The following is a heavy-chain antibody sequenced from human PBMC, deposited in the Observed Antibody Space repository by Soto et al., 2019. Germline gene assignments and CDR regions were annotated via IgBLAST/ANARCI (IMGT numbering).Heavy chain of an antibody. CDR3: AGTGGYGDLDY. J-gene: IGHJ4*02. D-gene: IGHD4-17*01. CDR2: IYYSGST. V-gene: IGHV4-59*01. CDR1: GGSISSYY. Sequence: PSETLSLTCTVSGGSISSYYWSWIRQPPGKGLEWIGYIYYSGSTNYNPSLKSRVTISVDTSKNQFSLKLSSVTAADTAVYYCAGTGGYGDLDYWGQGTLVTVSS.